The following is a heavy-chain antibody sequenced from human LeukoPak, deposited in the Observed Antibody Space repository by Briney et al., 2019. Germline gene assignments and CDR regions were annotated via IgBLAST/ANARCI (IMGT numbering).Heavy chain of an antibody. CDR3: ARDQGIAAPRWYFDL. J-gene: IGHJ2*01. D-gene: IGHD6-13*01. Sequence: SQTLSLTCTVSGGSISSGGYYWSWIRQPPGKGLEWIGYIYHSGSTYYNPSLKSRVTISVDRSKNQFSLKLSSVTAADTAVYYCARDQGIAAPRWYFDLWGRSTLVTVSS. CDR2: IYHSGST. CDR1: GGSISSGGYY. V-gene: IGHV4-30-2*01.